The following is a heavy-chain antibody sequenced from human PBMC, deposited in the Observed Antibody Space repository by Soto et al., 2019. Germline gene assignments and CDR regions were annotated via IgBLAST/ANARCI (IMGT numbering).Heavy chain of an antibody. CDR3: ARVLLWCGEVSGPDY. D-gene: IGHD3-10*01. V-gene: IGHV3-30-3*01. CDR1: GFTFSSYA. CDR2: ISYDGSNK. J-gene: IGHJ4*02. Sequence: QVQLVESGGGVVQPGRSLRLSCAASGFTFSSYAMHWVRQAPGKGLEWVAVISYDGSNKYYADSVKGRFTISRDNSKNTLYLQMNSLRAEDTAVYYCARVLLWCGEVSGPDYWGQGTLVTVSS.